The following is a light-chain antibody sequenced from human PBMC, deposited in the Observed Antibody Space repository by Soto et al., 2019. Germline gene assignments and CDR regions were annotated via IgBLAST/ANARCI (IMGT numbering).Light chain of an antibody. CDR1: QTVSNN. CDR3: QQYNKWPLT. J-gene: IGKJ4*01. CDR2: FAS. Sequence: EIVMTQSPATLSVSPGEKATLSCRASQTVSNNLAWYQQKPGQAPRLLIYFASTRATGIPARFSGSGFGTEFALTISSLQSEDFAVYFFQQYNKWPLTFGGGTKVETK. V-gene: IGKV3-15*01.